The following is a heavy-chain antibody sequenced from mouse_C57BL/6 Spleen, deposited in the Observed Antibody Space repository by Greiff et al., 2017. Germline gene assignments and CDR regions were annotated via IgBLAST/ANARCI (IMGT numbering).Heavy chain of an antibody. D-gene: IGHD3-2*02. J-gene: IGHJ3*01. V-gene: IGHV1-82*01. CDR3: ARWGDSSG. CDR1: GYAFSSSW. Sequence: VQLQESGPELVKPGASVKISCKASGYAFSSSWMNWVKQRPGKGLEWIGRIYPGDGDTNYNGKFKGKATLTADKSSSTAYMQLSSLTSEDSAVYFCARWGDSSGWGQGTLVTVSA. CDR2: IYPGDGDT.